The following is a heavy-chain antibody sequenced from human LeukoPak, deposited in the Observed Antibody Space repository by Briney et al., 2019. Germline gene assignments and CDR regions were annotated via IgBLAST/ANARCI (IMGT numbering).Heavy chain of an antibody. V-gene: IGHV1-18*01. CDR1: GYTFTSYG. CDR3: ARSPRTIVVVPAAIGAIYTWFDP. D-gene: IGHD2-2*02. J-gene: IGHJ5*02. CDR2: ISAYNGNT. Sequence: ASVKVSFKASGYTFTSYGISWVRQAPGQGREWVGLISAYNGNTNYAQKLQGRVTMTTDTSTSTAYMELRSLRSDDTAVYYCARSPRTIVVVPAAIGAIYTWFDPWGQGTLVTVSS.